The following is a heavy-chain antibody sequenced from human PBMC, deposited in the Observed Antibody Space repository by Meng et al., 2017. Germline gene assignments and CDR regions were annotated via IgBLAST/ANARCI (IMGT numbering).Heavy chain of an antibody. V-gene: IGHV1-2*06. CDR3: ARMNYGSGSRRLDY. J-gene: IGHJ4*02. Sequence: QVPVVESGVWLQKPGASVKVSCEASGYTFTGYYMHWVRQAPGQGLEWMGRINPNSGGTNYAQKFQGRVTMTRDTSISTAYMELSRLRSDDTAVYYCARMNYGSGSRRLDYWGQGTLVTVSS. D-gene: IGHD3-10*01. CDR1: GYTFTGYY. CDR2: INPNSGGT.